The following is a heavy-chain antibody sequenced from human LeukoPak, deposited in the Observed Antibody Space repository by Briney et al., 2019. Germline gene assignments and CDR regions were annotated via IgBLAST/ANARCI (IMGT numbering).Heavy chain of an antibody. CDR1: GYTFTSNY. Sequence: SSVKVSCKAFGYTFTSNYMHWVRQAPGQGPEWMGVISPSGGSTTYAQKFQGRVTLTRDMSTSTDYLELSSLRSEETAVYYCARDNSVRDEAWWFNPWGQGTLVTVSS. CDR2: ISPSGGST. V-gene: IGHV1-46*01. D-gene: IGHD5-24*01. CDR3: ARDNSVRDEAWWFNP. J-gene: IGHJ5*02.